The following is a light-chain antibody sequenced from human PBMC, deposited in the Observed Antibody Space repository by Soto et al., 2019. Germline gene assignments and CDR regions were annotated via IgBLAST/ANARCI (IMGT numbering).Light chain of an antibody. CDR3: QAWGTGGV. J-gene: IGLJ3*02. CDR2: VTSDGSH. Sequence: QPVLTQSPSASASPGASVKLTCTLSSGPSDYAIAWHQHQPEKGPRYLMKVTSDGSHTKGDGIPDRFSGSSSGADRYLTISSLRSDDEADYYCQAWGTGGVFGGGTKLTVL. CDR1: SGPSDYA. V-gene: IGLV4-69*01.